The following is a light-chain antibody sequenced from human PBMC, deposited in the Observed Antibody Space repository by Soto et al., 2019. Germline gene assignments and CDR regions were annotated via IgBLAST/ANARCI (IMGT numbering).Light chain of an antibody. CDR3: QQYERYST. Sequence: TESPSTLSASVGDRVTITCRASQNIYTWLAWYQQKPGIAPKLLIHKASTLESGVPSRFSGSGFGTEFTLTISGLQPEDSATYYCQQYERYSTFGQGTKVDIK. J-gene: IGKJ1*01. V-gene: IGKV1-5*03. CDR2: KAS. CDR1: QNIYTW.